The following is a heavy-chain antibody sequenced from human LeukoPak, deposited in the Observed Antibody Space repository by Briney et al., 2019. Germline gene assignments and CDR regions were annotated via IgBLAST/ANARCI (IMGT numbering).Heavy chain of an antibody. CDR1: GFTFSNYC. Sequence: QPGGSLRLSCAASGFTFSNYCMHWVRQGPGKGLVWVSRINSDWSSTRYADSVKGRFTISRDNAKNTLYLQMNSLRAEDTAVYYCARDRDGPDYWGQGTLVTVSS. CDR2: INSDWSST. J-gene: IGHJ4*02. D-gene: IGHD5-24*01. CDR3: ARDRDGPDY. V-gene: IGHV3-74*01.